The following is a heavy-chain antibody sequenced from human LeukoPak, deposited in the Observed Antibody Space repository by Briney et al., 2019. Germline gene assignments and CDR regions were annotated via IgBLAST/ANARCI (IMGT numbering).Heavy chain of an antibody. CDR3: ARAASDTAMVNDAFDI. CDR1: GFTFSDYY. V-gene: IGHV3-11*04. J-gene: IGHJ3*02. Sequence: GGSLRLSCAVSGFTFSDYYMSWIRQAPGKGLEWVSYISSSGISMYYADSVKGRFTISRDNSKNSLYLQMNSLRAEDTAVYYCARAASDTAMVNDAFDIWGQGTMVTVSS. CDR2: ISSSGISM. D-gene: IGHD5-18*01.